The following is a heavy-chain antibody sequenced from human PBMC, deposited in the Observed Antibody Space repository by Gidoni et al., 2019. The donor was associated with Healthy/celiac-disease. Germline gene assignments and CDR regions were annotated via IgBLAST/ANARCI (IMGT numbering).Heavy chain of an antibody. CDR2: IYYSGST. Sequence: QLQLQESGPGLVKPSETLSLTCTVSGGSISSSSYYWGWIRQPPGKGLEWIGSIYYSGSTYYNPSLKSRVTISVDTSKNQFSLKLSSVTAADTAVYYCARVSAGTPDSEIPNYYGMDVWGQGTTVTVSS. V-gene: IGHV4-39*07. CDR3: ARVSAGTPDSEIPNYYGMDV. D-gene: IGHD1-1*01. J-gene: IGHJ6*02. CDR1: GGSISSSSYY.